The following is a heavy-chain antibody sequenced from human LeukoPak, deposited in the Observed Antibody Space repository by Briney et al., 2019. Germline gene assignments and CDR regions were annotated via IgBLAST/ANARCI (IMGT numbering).Heavy chain of an antibody. J-gene: IGHJ4*02. V-gene: IGHV7-4-1*02. CDR2: INTNTGNP. Sequence: GASVKVSCKASGYTFTSYAMNWVRQAPGQGLEWMGWINTNTGNPTYAQGFTGRFVFSLDTSVSTAYLQISSLKAEDTAVYYCARDPVFTIFGVVMSAEYYFDYWGQGTLVTVSS. CDR3: ARDPVFTIFGVVMSAEYYFDY. CDR1: GYTFTSYA. D-gene: IGHD3-3*01.